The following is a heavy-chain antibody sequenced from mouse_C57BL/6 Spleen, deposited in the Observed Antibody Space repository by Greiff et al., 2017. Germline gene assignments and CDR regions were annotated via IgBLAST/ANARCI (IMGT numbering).Heavy chain of an antibody. D-gene: IGHD1-1*01. J-gene: IGHJ4*01. V-gene: IGHV1-81*01. CDR2: IYPRSGNT. CDR1: SYTFTSYG. Sequence: VQLQESGAELARPGASVKLSCKASSYTFTSYGISWVKQRTGQGLEWIGEIYPRSGNTYYNEKFKGKATLTADKSSSTAYMELRSLTSEDSAVYFCARGTTVVARDYWGQGTSVTVSS. CDR3: ARGTTVVARDY.